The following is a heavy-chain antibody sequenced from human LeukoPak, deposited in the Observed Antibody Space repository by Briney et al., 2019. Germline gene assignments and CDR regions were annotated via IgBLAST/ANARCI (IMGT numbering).Heavy chain of an antibody. CDR3: ARENYDFWSGYYMDFDC. V-gene: IGHV4-39*01. J-gene: IGHJ4*02. D-gene: IGHD3-3*01. CDR2: IYYSGST. Sequence: SETLSLTCTASGGSISSSSYYWGWIRQPPGKGLEWIGSIYYSGSTYYNPSLKSRVTISVDTSKNQFSLKLSSVTAADTAVYYCARENYDFWSGYYMDFDCWGQGTLVTVSS. CDR1: GGSISSSSYY.